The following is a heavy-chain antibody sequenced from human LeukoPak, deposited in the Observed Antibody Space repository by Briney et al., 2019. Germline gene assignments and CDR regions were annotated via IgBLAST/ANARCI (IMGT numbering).Heavy chain of an antibody. V-gene: IGHV1-18*01. D-gene: IGHD2-21*02. J-gene: IGHJ6*02. CDR2: ISAYNGNT. CDR3: ATGGSVVTEGMDYYYGMDV. CDR1: GYTFTSYG. Sequence: GASVKVSCKASGYTFTSYGISWVRQAPGQGLEWMGWISAYNGNTNYAQKLQGRVTMTTDTSTSTAYMELRSLRSDDTAVYYCATGGSVVTEGMDYYYGMDVWGQGTTVTVSS.